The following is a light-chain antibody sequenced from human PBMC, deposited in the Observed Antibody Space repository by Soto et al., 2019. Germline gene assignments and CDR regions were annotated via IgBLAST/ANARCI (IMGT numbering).Light chain of an antibody. CDR2: KIS. V-gene: IGKV2-24*01. Sequence: DVVLTQAPLSSPVALGQPASISCRSSQSLVHSDGDTYLSWLQQRPGKPPRLLNYKISNRFYGVPNKLNHSGAGTDFILKISRVEAEDVGIYYCTQSTHFPRTFGQGPKVEIK. J-gene: IGKJ1*01. CDR1: QSLVHSDGDTY. CDR3: TQSTHFPRT.